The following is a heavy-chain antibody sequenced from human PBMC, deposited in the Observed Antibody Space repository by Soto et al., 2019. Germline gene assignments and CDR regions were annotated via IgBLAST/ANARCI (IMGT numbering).Heavy chain of an antibody. CDR3: GGDSSGYFYPDAFDI. D-gene: IGHD3-22*01. CDR1: GFTFNSYG. V-gene: IGHV3-30*03. Sequence: GGSLRLSCAASGFTFNSYGIHWVRQAPGKGLEWVAVISHDGSKTNYADSVKGRVTISRDNSKDTVYLQMNSLRAEDTAVYYCGGDSSGYFYPDAFDIWGQGTMVTVSS. J-gene: IGHJ3*02. CDR2: ISHDGSKT.